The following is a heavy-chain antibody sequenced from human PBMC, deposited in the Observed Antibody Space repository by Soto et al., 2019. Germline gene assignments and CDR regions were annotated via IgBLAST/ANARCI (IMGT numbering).Heavy chain of an antibody. J-gene: IGHJ4*02. CDR1: GGSISSSDHH. CDR3: ASAAILTGYYY. CDR2: IYYTGGT. Sequence: SETLSLTCSVSGGSISSSDHHWNWIRQLPGKGLEWIGYIYYTGGTYSSPSLRSRVTMSIDTSKNQFSLKLSSVTAADTAVYYCASAAILTGYYYWGKGAQVTVSS. V-gene: IGHV4-31*03. D-gene: IGHD3-9*01.